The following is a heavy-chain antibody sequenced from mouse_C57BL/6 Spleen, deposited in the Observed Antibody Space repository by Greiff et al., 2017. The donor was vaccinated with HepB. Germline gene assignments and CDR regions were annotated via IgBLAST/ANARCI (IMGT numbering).Heavy chain of an antibody. CDR3: ARGRPLYFDY. Sequence: VQLQQPGAELVRPGSSVKLSCKASGYTFTSYWMDWVKQRPGQGLEWIGNIYPSDSETHYNQKFKDKATLTVDKSSSTAYMQLSSLTSEDSAVYYCARGRPLYFDYWGQGTTLTVSS. CDR2: IYPSDSET. CDR1: GYTFTSYW. J-gene: IGHJ2*01. D-gene: IGHD1-2*01. V-gene: IGHV1-61*01.